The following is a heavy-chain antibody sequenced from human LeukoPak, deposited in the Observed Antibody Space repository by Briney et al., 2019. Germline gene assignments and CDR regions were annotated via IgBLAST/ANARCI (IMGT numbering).Heavy chain of an antibody. D-gene: IGHD5-18*01. CDR2: IYSGGST. Sequence: GGSLRLSCAASGFTVSSNYMSWVRQAPGKGLEWVSVIYSGGSTYYADSVKGRFTISRDNSKNTLYLQMNSLRAEDTAVYYCATNRRGYSYGYFYWGQGTLVTVSS. CDR3: ATNRRGYSYGYFY. J-gene: IGHJ4*02. V-gene: IGHV3-66*01. CDR1: GFTVSSNY.